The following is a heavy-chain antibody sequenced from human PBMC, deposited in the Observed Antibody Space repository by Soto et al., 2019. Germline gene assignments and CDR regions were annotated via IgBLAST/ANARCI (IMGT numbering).Heavy chain of an antibody. D-gene: IGHD5-12*01. J-gene: IGHJ5*02. Sequence: SETLSLTCAVYGGPFSGYYWSWIRQPPGKGLEWIGEINHSGSTNYNPSLKSRVTISVDTSKNQFSLKLSSVTAADTAVYYCARERDGYNYGWFDPWGQGTLVTVSS. V-gene: IGHV4-34*01. CDR1: GGPFSGYY. CDR3: ARERDGYNYGWFDP. CDR2: INHSGST.